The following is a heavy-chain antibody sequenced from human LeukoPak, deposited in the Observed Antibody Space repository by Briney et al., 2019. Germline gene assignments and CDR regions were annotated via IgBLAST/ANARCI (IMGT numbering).Heavy chain of an antibody. CDR1: GFTFSGYG. D-gene: IGHD2-21*01. J-gene: IGHJ6*03. CDR2: IRYDGSNK. Sequence: GGSLRLSCAASGFTFSGYGMHWVRQAPGKGLEWVAFIRYDGSNKYYADSVKGRFTISRDNSKNTLYLQMNSLRAADTAVYYCAKVGDYYYYYMDVWGKGTTVTVS. CDR3: AKVGDYYYYYMDV. V-gene: IGHV3-30*02.